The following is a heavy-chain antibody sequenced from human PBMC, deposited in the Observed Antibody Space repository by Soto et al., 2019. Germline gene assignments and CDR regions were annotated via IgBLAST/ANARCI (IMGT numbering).Heavy chain of an antibody. Sequence: GGSLRLSCAASGFSFSNNGISWVRQAPGKGLEWVSTISSSGSSTYYADSVKGRFTISRDNSKNAIFVQMNSLRAEDTAVYYCARDRGYCSGGTCYWSFDLWGRGTLVTVSS. CDR1: GFSFSNNG. CDR2: ISSSGSST. V-gene: IGHV3-23*01. CDR3: ARDRGYCSGGTCYWSFDL. J-gene: IGHJ2*01. D-gene: IGHD2-15*01.